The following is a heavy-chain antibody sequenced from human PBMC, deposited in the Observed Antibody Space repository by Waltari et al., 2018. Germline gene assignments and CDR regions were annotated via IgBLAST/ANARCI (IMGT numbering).Heavy chain of an antibody. J-gene: IGHJ4*02. Sequence: HLHLREPGPGLVRPWEPLSPPALAPVGPTTGIVHTWGGIGQPPGKGLEWIGSIYYSGSTYYNPSLKSRVTISVDTSKNQFSLKLSSVTAADTAVYYCARLGAAYSFYFDYWGQGTLVTVSS. CDR3: ARLGAAYSFYFDY. CDR2: IYYSGST. V-gene: IGHV4-39*07. CDR1: VGPTTGIVHT. D-gene: IGHD2-15*01.